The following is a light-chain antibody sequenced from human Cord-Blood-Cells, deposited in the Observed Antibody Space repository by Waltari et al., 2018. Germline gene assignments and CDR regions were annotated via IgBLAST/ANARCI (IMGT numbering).Light chain of an antibody. Sequence: QSALTQPASVSGSPGQSITIYCTGTSSDVGGYNYVPWYQQHPVKAPELMIYDVSKRPSGVSNRFSGSKSGNTASLTISGLQAEDEADYSCSSYTSSSTWVFGGGTKLTVL. J-gene: IGLJ3*02. CDR2: DVS. CDR3: SSYTSSSTWV. V-gene: IGLV2-14*01. CDR1: SSDVGGYNY.